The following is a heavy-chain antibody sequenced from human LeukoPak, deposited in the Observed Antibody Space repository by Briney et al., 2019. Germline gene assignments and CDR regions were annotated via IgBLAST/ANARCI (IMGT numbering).Heavy chain of an antibody. J-gene: IGHJ1*01. V-gene: IGHV3-30*02. CDR3: AKSFSISTPFQH. D-gene: IGHD2-15*01. Sequence: SVKGRFTISRDNSKNTLYLQMNSLRAEDTAVYYCAKSFSISTPFQHWGQGTLVTVSS.